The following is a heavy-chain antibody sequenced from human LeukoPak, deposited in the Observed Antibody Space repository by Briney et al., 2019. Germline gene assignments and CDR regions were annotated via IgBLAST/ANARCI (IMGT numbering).Heavy chain of an antibody. CDR3: ATSYGSGSYYNPYYFDC. J-gene: IGHJ4*02. Sequence: GGSLRLSCAASGFTFSYYAMGWVRQAPGKGLEWVSTISGSAGSTYYADSVKGRFTVSRDNSKNTLYLQMNSLRAEDTAVYYCATSYGSGSYYNPYYFDCWGQGTLVTVSS. CDR2: ISGSAGST. D-gene: IGHD3-10*01. V-gene: IGHV3-23*01. CDR1: GFTFSYYA.